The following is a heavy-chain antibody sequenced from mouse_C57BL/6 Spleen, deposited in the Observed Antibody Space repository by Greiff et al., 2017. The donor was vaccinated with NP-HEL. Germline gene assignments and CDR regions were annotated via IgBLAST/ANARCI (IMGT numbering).Heavy chain of an antibody. D-gene: IGHD1-1*01. CDR2: INPSNGGT. CDR3: ARGGLGSSYAMDY. CDR1: GYTFTSYW. Sequence: VQLQQSGTELVKPGASVKLSCKASGYTFTSYWMHWVKQRPGQGLEWIGNINPSNGGTNYNEKFKSKATLTVDKSSSTAYMQLSSLTSEYSAVYYCARGGLGSSYAMDYWGQGTSVTVSS. V-gene: IGHV1-53*01. J-gene: IGHJ4*01.